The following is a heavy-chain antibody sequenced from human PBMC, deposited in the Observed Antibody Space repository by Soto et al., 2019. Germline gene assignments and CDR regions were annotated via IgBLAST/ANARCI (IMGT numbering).Heavy chain of an antibody. Sequence: SVKDSCKASGYTFTDYYIQWVRQAHGQGLEWMGWINPNSGGTNYVQKFQGRVTMTRDTSISTAYMELNRLRSDDTAVYYCARDQSPSSGWPGMDVWGQGTTVTVSS. CDR3: ARDQSPSSGWPGMDV. CDR1: GYTFTDYY. CDR2: INPNSGGT. J-gene: IGHJ6*02. V-gene: IGHV1-2*02. D-gene: IGHD6-19*01.